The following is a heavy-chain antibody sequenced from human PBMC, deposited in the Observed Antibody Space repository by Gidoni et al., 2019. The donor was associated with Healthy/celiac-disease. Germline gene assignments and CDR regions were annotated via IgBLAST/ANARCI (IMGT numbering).Heavy chain of an antibody. CDR1: GGPISSSSYY. J-gene: IGHJ6*02. Sequence: QLQLQESGPGLVKPSETLSLTCTVSGGPISSSSYYWGWLRQPPGKGLEWIGSIYYSGSTYYNPSLKSRVTISVDTSKNQFSLKLSSVTAADTAVYYCASQPVAAAYFYYYYGMDVWGQGTTVTVSS. D-gene: IGHD6-13*01. CDR2: IYYSGST. V-gene: IGHV4-39*01. CDR3: ASQPVAAAYFYYYYGMDV.